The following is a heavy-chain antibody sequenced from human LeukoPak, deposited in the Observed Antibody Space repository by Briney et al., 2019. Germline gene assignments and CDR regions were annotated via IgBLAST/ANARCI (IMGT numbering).Heavy chain of an antibody. CDR3: ARDRGDYPGAYFDY. CDR2: IYTSGST. D-gene: IGHD3-10*01. CDR1: GDSMTWHY. V-gene: IGHV4-4*07. J-gene: IGHJ4*02. Sequence: PSETLSLTCTFSGDSMTWHYWTWIRQPAGKGLEWIGRIYTSGSTNYNPALKSRVTMSVDTSKNQFSLKLRSVTAADTAVYYCARDRGDYPGAYFDYWGQGTLVTVSS.